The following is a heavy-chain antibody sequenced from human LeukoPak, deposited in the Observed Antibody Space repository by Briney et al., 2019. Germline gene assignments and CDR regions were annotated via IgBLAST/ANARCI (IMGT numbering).Heavy chain of an antibody. D-gene: IGHD2-2*01. CDR1: GFTFSSYA. V-gene: IGHV3-30-3*01. CDR3: ARDPLRYCSSTSCLGADAFDI. Sequence: GGSLRLSCAASGFTFSSYAMHWVRQAPGKGLEWVAVISYDGSNKYYADSVKGRFTISRDNSKNTLYLQMNSLRAEDTAVYYCARDPLRYCSSTSCLGADAFDIWGQGTMVTVSS. J-gene: IGHJ3*02. CDR2: ISYDGSNK.